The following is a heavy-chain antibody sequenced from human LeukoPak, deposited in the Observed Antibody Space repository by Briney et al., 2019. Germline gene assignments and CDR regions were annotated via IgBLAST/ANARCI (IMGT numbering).Heavy chain of an antibody. CDR3: AKGRGYCSSTSCYTAGAYYYYGMDV. CDR1: GFTFSSYA. D-gene: IGHD2-2*02. V-gene: IGHV3-23*01. J-gene: IGHJ6*02. Sequence: GGSLRLSCAASGFTFSSYAMGWVRQAPGKGLEWVSAISGSGGSTYYADSVKGRFTISRDNSKNTLYLQMNSLRAEDTAVYYCAKGRGYCSSTSCYTAGAYYYYGMDVWGQGTTVTVSS. CDR2: ISGSGGST.